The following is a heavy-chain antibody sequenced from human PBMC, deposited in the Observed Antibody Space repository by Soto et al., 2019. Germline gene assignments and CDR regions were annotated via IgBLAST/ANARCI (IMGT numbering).Heavy chain of an antibody. V-gene: IGHV3-23*01. J-gene: IGHJ4*02. CDR1: GLTFKSYA. CDR2: ISGSGGST. CDR3: AKGQYSGVAGGLNY. D-gene: IGHD1-26*01. Sequence: HPGGSLRLSCAASGLTFKSYAMSWVRQAPGKGLEWVSGISGSGGSTDYADSVKGRFTISRDNSKNTLYLQMNSLSFDDTALYYCAKGQYSGVAGGLNYWGQGT.